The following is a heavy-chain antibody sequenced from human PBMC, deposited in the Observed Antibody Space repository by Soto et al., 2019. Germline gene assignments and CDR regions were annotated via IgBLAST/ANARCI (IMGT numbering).Heavy chain of an antibody. CDR1: GGSISSYY. J-gene: IGHJ4*02. D-gene: IGHD6-19*01. CDR3: ATSSTVAGPFDY. Sequence: SETLSLTCTVSGGSISSYYWSWIRQPPGKGLEWIGYIYYSGSTNYNPSLKSRVTISVDTSKNQFSLKLSSVTAADTAVYYCATSSTVAGPFDYWGQGTLVTVSS. CDR2: IYYSGST. V-gene: IGHV4-59*08.